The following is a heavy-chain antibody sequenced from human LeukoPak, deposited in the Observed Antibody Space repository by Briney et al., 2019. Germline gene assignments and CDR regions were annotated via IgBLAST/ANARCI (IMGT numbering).Heavy chain of an antibody. CDR2: ISSSSSYI. CDR3: ASCYDYYYYYYTDV. CDR1: GFTFGSYS. V-gene: IGHV3-21*01. J-gene: IGHJ6*03. D-gene: IGHD2-2*01. Sequence: GGSLRLSCAASGFTFGSYSMNWVRQAPGKGLEWVSSISSSSSYIYYADSVEGRFTISRDNAKNSLYLQMNSLRAEDTAVYYCASCYDYYYYYYTDVWGKGTTVTVSS.